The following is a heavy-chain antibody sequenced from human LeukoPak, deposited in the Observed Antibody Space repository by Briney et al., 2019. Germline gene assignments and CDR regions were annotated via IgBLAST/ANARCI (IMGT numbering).Heavy chain of an antibody. CDR1: GGSISSYY. J-gene: IGHJ4*02. Sequence: PSETLSLTCTVSGGSISSYYWSWIRQPPGKGLEWIGYIYTSGGTNYNPSLKSRVTISVDTSKNQFSLKLSSVTAADTAVYYCARQDFWSGYLDYWGQGTLVTVSS. V-gene: IGHV4-4*09. CDR2: IYTSGGT. CDR3: ARQDFWSGYLDY. D-gene: IGHD3-3*01.